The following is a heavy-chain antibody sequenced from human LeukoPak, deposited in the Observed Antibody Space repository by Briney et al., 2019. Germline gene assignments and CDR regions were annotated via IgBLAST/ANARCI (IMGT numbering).Heavy chain of an antibody. CDR1: GVSISTSNW. CDR2: IYHGGTT. V-gene: IGHV4-4*02. Sequence: SETLSLTCAVSGVSISTSNWWRWVRQPPGKGLEWIGDIYHGGTTNYNPSLKSRVTISVDKSKSQFSLNLLSVTAAATAVDFCARHVWLQPFDYWGQGTLVTVSS. CDR3: ARHVWLQPFDY. J-gene: IGHJ4*02. D-gene: IGHD3-9*01.